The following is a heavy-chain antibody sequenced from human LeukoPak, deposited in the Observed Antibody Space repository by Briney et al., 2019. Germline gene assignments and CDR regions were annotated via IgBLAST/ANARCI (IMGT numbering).Heavy chain of an antibody. V-gene: IGHV3-21*01. D-gene: IGHD6-13*01. CDR3: ARGRRIAAAGLYYFDY. Sequence: GGSLRLSCAASGFTFSSYAMSWVRQAPGKGLEWVSSISSSSSYIYYADSVKGRFTISRDNAKNSLYLQMNSLRAEGTAVYYCARGRRIAAAGLYYFDYWGQGTLVTVSS. CDR2: ISSSSSYI. CDR1: GFTFSSYA. J-gene: IGHJ4*02.